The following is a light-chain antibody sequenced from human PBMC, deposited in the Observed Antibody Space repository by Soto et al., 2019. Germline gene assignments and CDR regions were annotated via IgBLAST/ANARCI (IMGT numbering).Light chain of an antibody. CDR2: GAS. CDR3: QQYGSLSWT. V-gene: IGKV3-20*01. J-gene: IGKJ1*01. Sequence: DIVLTQSAGSLSLSPGERATLSCKASQSFGSHLAWYQQRPGQAPRILIFGASGRATGIPDRFSGSGSGTDCTLTISRLEPEDVSVYYCQQYGSLSWTLGQGTKVDIK. CDR1: QSFGSH.